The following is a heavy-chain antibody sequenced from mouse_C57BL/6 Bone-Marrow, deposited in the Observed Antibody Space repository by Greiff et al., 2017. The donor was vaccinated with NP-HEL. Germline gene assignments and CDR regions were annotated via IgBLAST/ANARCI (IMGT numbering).Heavy chain of an antibody. D-gene: IGHD2-10*02. V-gene: IGHV1-82*01. CDR2: IYPGDGDT. Sequence: VQLQESGPELVKPGASVKISCKASGYAFSSSWMKWVKQRPGKGLAWIGRIYPGDGDTNYNGKFTRKATLSPATSSSTAYMQRGSLTSEDCAVYLCARAEYGNPWCAYWGQGTLVTVSA. CDR3: ARAEYGNPWCAY. J-gene: IGHJ3*01. CDR1: GYAFSSSW.